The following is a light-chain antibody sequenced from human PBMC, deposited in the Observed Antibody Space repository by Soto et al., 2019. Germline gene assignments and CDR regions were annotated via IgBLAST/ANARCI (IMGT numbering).Light chain of an antibody. Sequence: DIVMTQSPLSLPVTPGEPASISCRSSQSLLHSDGYNYLDWYLQKPGQSPQLLIYLGSNRASGVPVRFSGSGSGTEFTLKISRVEAEDVGVYFCMQALQTPWTFGQGTRVEIK. J-gene: IGKJ1*01. V-gene: IGKV2-28*01. CDR1: QSLLHSDGYNY. CDR2: LGS. CDR3: MQALQTPWT.